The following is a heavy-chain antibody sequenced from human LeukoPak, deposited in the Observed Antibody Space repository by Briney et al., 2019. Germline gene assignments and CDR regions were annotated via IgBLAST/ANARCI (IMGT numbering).Heavy chain of an antibody. D-gene: IGHD3-16*01. CDR2: ISSISTYT. CDR3: AYVFGGVDY. J-gene: IGHJ4*02. CDR1: GFIFSNYG. Sequence: GGSLRLSCAASGFIFSNYGMIWVRQAPGKGPEWVSSISSISTYTHYADSVKGRFTISRDNSKNTLYLQMNSLRAEDTAVYYCAYVFGGVDYWGQGTLVTVSS. V-gene: IGHV3-21*01.